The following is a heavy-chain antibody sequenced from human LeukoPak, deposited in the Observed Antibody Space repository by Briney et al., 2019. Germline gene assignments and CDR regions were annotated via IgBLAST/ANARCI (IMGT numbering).Heavy chain of an antibody. CDR3: ARGIRRIAADGSRFDY. V-gene: IGHV4-34*01. D-gene: IGHD6-13*01. CDR2: INHSGST. Sequence: SETLSLTCAVYGGSFSGYYWSWLRQPPGKGLEWIGEINHSGSTNYNPSLKSRVAISVDTSKNQFSLKLSSVTAADTAVYYCARGIRRIAADGSRFDYWGQGTLVTVSS. CDR1: GGSFSGYY. J-gene: IGHJ4*02.